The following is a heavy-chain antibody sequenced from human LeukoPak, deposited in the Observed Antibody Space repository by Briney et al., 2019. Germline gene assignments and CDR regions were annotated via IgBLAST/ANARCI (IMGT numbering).Heavy chain of an antibody. CDR1: GFTFSDYY. V-gene: IGHV3-11*01. D-gene: IGHD6-19*01. CDR3: ARELVSVAGPCSY. CDR2: ISSSGSTI. Sequence: PGGSLRLSCAASGFTFSDYYTSWIRQAPGKGLEWVSYISSSGSTIYYADSVKGRFTISRDNAKNSLYLQMNSLRAEDTAVYYCARELVSVAGPCSYWGQGTLVTVST. J-gene: IGHJ4*02.